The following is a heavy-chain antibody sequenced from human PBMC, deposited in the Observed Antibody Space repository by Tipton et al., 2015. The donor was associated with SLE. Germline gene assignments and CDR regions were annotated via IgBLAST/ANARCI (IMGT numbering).Heavy chain of an antibody. Sequence: LRLSCTVSGGSISSYYWSWIRQPPGKGLEWIGYIYYSGSTNYNPSLKSRVTISVDTSKNQFSLKLSSVTAADTAVYYCARDTYYYDSSGYDDAFDIWGQGTMVTVSS. CDR2: IYYSGST. J-gene: IGHJ3*02. CDR3: ARDTYYYDSSGYDDAFDI. D-gene: IGHD3-22*01. V-gene: IGHV4-59*01. CDR1: GGSISSYY.